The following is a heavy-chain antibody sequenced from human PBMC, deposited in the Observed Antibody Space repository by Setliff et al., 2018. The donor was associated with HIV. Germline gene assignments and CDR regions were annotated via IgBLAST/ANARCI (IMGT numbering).Heavy chain of an antibody. D-gene: IGHD6-25*01. V-gene: IGHV4-34*01. CDR3: ARGLGSAKIHY. CDR2: IHPSGNT. Sequence: SETLSLTCAVYGGTFSGHYWSWIRQHPAQGLDWIGEIHPSGNTYYNPSLQSRVTISVDTSKNQFSLNLSSVTAADTAVYYCARGLGSAKIHYWGQGTLVTVSS. CDR1: GGTFSGHY. J-gene: IGHJ4*02.